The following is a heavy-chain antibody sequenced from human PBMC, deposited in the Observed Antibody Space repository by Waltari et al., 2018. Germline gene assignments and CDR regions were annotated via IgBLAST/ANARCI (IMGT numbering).Heavy chain of an antibody. Sequence: EVQLVESGGGLVKPGGSLRLSCAASGFTFSSYSMHWVRQAPGKGLEWVSSISSSSSYIYYADSVKGRFTISRDNAKNSLYLQMNSLRAEDTAVYYCARDRRVAGTMGGYWGQGTLVTVSS. V-gene: IGHV3-21*01. CDR2: ISSSSSYI. J-gene: IGHJ4*02. CDR3: ARDRRVAGTMGGY. CDR1: GFTFSSYS. D-gene: IGHD2-15*01.